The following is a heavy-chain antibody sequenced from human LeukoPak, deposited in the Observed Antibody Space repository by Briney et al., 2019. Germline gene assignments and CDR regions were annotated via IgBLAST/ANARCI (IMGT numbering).Heavy chain of an antibody. CDR3: ARATYGSGRGNFDY. V-gene: IGHV3-21*01. J-gene: IGHJ4*02. CDR1: GFTVSSNS. CDR2: ISSSSSYI. D-gene: IGHD3-10*01. Sequence: GGSLRLSCTVSGFTVSSNSMSWVRQAPGTGLEWVSSISSSSSYIYYADSVKGRFTISRDNAKNSLYLQMNSLRAEDTAVYYCARATYGSGRGNFDYWGQGTLVTVSS.